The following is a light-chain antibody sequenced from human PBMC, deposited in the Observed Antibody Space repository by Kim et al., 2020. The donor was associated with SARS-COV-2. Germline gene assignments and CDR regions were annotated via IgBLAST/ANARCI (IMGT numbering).Light chain of an antibody. CDR1: KLGDKY. Sequence: VSVFPGQTASITCSGDKLGDKYASWYQQKPGQSPVLVIYQDNKRPSGIPERFSGSNSGNTATLTISGTQAMDEADYYCQAWDSSTYVFGPGTKVTVL. V-gene: IGLV3-1*01. CDR2: QDN. CDR3: QAWDSSTYV. J-gene: IGLJ1*01.